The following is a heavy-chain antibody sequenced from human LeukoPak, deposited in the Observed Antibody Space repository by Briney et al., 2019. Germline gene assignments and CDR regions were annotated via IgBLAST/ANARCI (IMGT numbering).Heavy chain of an antibody. CDR2: ISGGGGST. D-gene: IGHD5-24*01. Sequence: GGSLRLSCAASGFTFNNYGMNWVRQAPGKGLEWVSSISGGGGSTYYADSVQGRFSISRDNAKNSLYLQMNSLRAEDTAVYYCARETRLRWTDYWGQGTLVTVSS. V-gene: IGHV3-23*01. J-gene: IGHJ4*02. CDR1: GFTFNNYG. CDR3: ARETRLRWTDY.